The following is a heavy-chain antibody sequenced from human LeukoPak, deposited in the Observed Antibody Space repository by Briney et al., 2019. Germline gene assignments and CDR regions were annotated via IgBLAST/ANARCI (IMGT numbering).Heavy chain of an antibody. Sequence: PGGSLRLSCAASGFTFSSYPMHWVRQAPGKGLEWVAVISYDGSNKYYADSVKGRFTISRDNAKDSLYLQMSSLRAEDTAVYYCARDSGSYRIFDYWGQGTLDTVSS. CDR2: ISYDGSNK. CDR1: GFTFSSYP. CDR3: ARDSGSYRIFDY. J-gene: IGHJ4*02. V-gene: IGHV3-30*04. D-gene: IGHD1-26*01.